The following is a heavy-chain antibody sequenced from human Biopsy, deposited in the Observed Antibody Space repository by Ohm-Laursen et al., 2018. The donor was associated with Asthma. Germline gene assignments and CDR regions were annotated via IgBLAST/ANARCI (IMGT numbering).Heavy chain of an antibody. CDR3: VRDGTDDAFDI. Sequence: SLRLSCAASGFTISTYWMHWVRQAPGKGLEWVGVISKDASTQDYADSVKGRFTMARDNSKNTLDLQMNSLREEDTAVYYCVRDGTDDAFDIWGQGTVVSVSS. CDR1: GFTISTYW. J-gene: IGHJ3*02. V-gene: IGHV3-30*03. D-gene: IGHD1-1*01. CDR2: ISKDASTQ.